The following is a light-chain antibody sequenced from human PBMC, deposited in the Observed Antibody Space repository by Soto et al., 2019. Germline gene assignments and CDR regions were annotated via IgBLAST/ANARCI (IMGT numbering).Light chain of an antibody. Sequence: EIVLTQSPGTLSLSPGERATLSCRASQSVSSSYLGWYQQKHGQAPRLLIYGASSRATGIPDRFGGSGSGTDFTLTISRLEPEDFAVYYCQQYGSSIFTFGPGTKVDIK. V-gene: IGKV3-20*01. CDR2: GAS. CDR3: QQYGSSIFT. CDR1: QSVSSSY. J-gene: IGKJ3*01.